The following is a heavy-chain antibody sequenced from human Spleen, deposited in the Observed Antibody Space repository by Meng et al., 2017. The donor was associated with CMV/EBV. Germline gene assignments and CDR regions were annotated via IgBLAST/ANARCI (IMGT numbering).Heavy chain of an antibody. Sequence: SETLSLTCTVSGGSISSSSYYWGWIRQPPGKGLEWIGSIYYSGSTYYNPSLKSRVTISVDTSKNQFSLKLSSVTAADTAVYYCAKDQGPMGESLYGGYYYYYGMDVWGQGTTVTVSS. V-gene: IGHV4-39*07. D-gene: IGHD3-10*01. J-gene: IGHJ6*02. CDR1: GGSISSSSYY. CDR3: AKDQGPMGESLYGGYYYYYGMDV. CDR2: IYYSGST.